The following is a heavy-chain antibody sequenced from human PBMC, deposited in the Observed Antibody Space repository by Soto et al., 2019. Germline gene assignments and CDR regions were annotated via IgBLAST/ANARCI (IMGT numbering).Heavy chain of an antibody. J-gene: IGHJ6*02. CDR3: ARDRVVGATYYYYGVDV. CDR2: IYYSGST. Sequence: PSETLSLTCTVSGGSVSSGSYYWSWIRQPPGKGLEWIGYIYYSGSTNYNPSLKSRVTISVDTSKNQFSLKLSSVTAADTAVYYCARDRVVGATYYYYGVDVWGQGTTVTVSS. V-gene: IGHV4-61*01. D-gene: IGHD1-26*01. CDR1: GGSVSSGSYY.